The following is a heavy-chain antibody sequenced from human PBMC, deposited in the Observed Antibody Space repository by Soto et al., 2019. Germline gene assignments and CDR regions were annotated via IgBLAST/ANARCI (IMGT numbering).Heavy chain of an antibody. CDR3: ARDASGH. V-gene: IGHV3-66*01. J-gene: IGHJ4*02. CDR2: IYTGGGT. Sequence: EVQLVESGGGLVQPRGSLSFSCAASGLNVRTNPMSWVRQAPGKGLEWVSVIYTGGGTHYADSVKGRFTISRDNSKNTVNLQMNSLRPEDTAVYYCARDASGHWGQGTLVTVSS. CDR1: GLNVRTNP.